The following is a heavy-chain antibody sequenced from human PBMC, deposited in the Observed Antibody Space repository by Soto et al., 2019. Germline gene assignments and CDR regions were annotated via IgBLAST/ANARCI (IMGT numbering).Heavy chain of an antibody. Sequence: EVQLVESGGGLVQPEGSLRLSCAASGFTFSDHYMDWVRQAPGKGLEWVGRIKNRDTSYTTDYAGPVKGRFFIPRDDSKYPVYLKMTLLKTGDTAVQDCTRVRLGTSRASDHWGQGILVTVSS. CDR1: GFTFSDHY. J-gene: IGHJ4*02. CDR3: TRVRLGTSRASDH. V-gene: IGHV3-72*01. CDR2: IKNRDTSYTT. D-gene: IGHD6-19*01.